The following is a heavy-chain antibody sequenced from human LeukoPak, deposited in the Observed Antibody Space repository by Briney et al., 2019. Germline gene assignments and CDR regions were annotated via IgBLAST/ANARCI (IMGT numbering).Heavy chain of an antibody. D-gene: IGHD3-3*01. J-gene: IGHJ4*02. V-gene: IGHV3-23*01. CDR3: ARDSYDSTPWI. Sequence: GGSLRLSCAASGFTLSSYAMSWVRQAPGKGLEWVSAISDTGNTYHADSVKGRFTISRDNAKNSLYLQMNSLRAEDTALYYCARDSYDSTPWIWGQGTLVTVSS. CDR2: ISDTGNT. CDR1: GFTLSSYA.